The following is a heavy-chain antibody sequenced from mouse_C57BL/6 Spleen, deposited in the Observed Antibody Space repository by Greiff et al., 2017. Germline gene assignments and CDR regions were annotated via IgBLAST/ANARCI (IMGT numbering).Heavy chain of an antibody. D-gene: IGHD2-2*01. CDR3: ARDEAMVTTDGFAY. CDR2: ISDGGSYT. Sequence: EVKLMESGGGLVKPGGSLKLSCAASGFTFSSYAMSWVRQTPEKRLEWVATISDGGSYTYYPDNVKGRFTISRDNAKNNLYLQMSHLKSEDTAMYYCARDEAMVTTDGFAYWGQGTLVTVSA. CDR1: GFTFSSYA. V-gene: IGHV5-4*01. J-gene: IGHJ3*01.